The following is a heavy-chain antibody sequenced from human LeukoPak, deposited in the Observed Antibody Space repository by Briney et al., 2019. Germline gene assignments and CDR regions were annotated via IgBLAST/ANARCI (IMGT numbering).Heavy chain of an antibody. CDR2: ISGGGGST. CDR1: GFTFSSYA. D-gene: IGHD3-22*01. Sequence: RGSLRLSCAASGFTFSSYAMSWVRQAPGKGLEWVSAISGGGGSTHYADSVKGRFTISRDNSKNTLYLQMSSLRAGDTAVYYCAKSSYYDSSGYYREYYFDYWGQGTLVTVSS. J-gene: IGHJ4*02. CDR3: AKSSYYDSSGYYREYYFDY. V-gene: IGHV3-23*01.